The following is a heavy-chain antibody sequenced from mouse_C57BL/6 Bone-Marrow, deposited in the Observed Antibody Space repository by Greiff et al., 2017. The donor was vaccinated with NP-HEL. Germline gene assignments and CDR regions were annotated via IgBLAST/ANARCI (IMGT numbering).Heavy chain of an antibody. D-gene: IGHD1-1*01. Sequence: VKLMESGPGLVKPSQSLFLTCSITGFPITSGYYWIWIRQSPGKPLEWMGYITHSGETFYNPSLQSPISITRETSKNQFFLQLNSVTTEDTAMYYCAGDSYYYGSSYAWFAYWGQGTLVTVSA. CDR1: GFPITSGYY. CDR3: AGDSYYYGSSYAWFAY. CDR2: ITHSGET. V-gene: IGHV12-3*01. J-gene: IGHJ3*01.